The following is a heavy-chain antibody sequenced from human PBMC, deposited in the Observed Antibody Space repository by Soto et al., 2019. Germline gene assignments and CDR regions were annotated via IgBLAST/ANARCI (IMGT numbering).Heavy chain of an antibody. V-gene: IGHV1-69*04. Sequence: QVQLVQSGAEVKKPGSSVKVSCKASGDTFSNHTISWVRQAPGQGLEWMGRIIPILGVANHAQKFQGRVTMTATKATSPAYRELSSLRSADTDVYYCARVAEIGTVTKCDYYYMEVWGKGTTITVYS. CDR3: ARVAEIGTVTKCDYYYMEV. J-gene: IGHJ6*03. D-gene: IGHD4-17*01. CDR2: IIPILGVA. CDR1: GDTFSNHT.